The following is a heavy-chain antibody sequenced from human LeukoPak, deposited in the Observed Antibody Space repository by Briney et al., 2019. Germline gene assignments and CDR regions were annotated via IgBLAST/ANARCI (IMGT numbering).Heavy chain of an antibody. D-gene: IGHD3-3*01. V-gene: IGHV4-34*01. CDR3: ARGRSLRFLEWSDEKFDP. Sequence: SETLSLTCAVYGESLSGYSWNWIRQPPGKGLEWIGEINHRGSTNYSPSLRSRVTMSVDTSRRQFSLKLTPVTAADTALYYCARGRSLRFLEWSDEKFDPWGQGTLVAVSS. CDR1: GESLSGYS. CDR2: INHRGST. J-gene: IGHJ5*02.